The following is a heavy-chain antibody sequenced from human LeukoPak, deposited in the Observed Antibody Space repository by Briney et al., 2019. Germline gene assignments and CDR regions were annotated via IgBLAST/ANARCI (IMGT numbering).Heavy chain of an antibody. J-gene: IGHJ3*02. CDR1: GFTFSDYY. CDR3: ARLGGYYYDSSGPGDAFDI. V-gene: IGHV3-11*04. D-gene: IGHD3-22*01. CDR2: ISSSGSTI. Sequence: PGGSLRLSCAASGFTFSDYYMSWIRQAPGKGLEWVSYISSSGSTIYYADSVKGRFTISRDNAKNSLYLKMNSLRAEDTAVYYCARLGGYYYDSSGPGDAFDIWGQGTMVTVSS.